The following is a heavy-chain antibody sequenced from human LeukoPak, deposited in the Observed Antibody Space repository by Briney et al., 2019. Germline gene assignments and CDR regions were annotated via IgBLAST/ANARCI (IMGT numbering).Heavy chain of an antibody. J-gene: IGHJ4*02. CDR2: IIPIFGTA. CDR1: GDTFSRYA. Sequence: ASVKVSCKASGDTFSRYAISWVRQAPGQGLKWMGGIIPIFGTANYAQKFQGRVTITADESTSTAYMELSSLRSEDTAVYYCARGRMAGTYVFDSWGQGTLVTVSS. CDR3: ARGRMAGTYVFDS. V-gene: IGHV1-69*13. D-gene: IGHD6-19*01.